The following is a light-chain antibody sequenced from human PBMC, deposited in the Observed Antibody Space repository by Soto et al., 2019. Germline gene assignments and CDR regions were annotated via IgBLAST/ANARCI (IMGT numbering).Light chain of an antibody. V-gene: IGKV1-8*01. CDR3: QQYETFSGT. CDR1: QDIGTY. Sequence: AILMTQSPASFSASPGDRVSITCGATQDIGTYLAWYQQIPGKAPKLLIYDASTLQTGVPSRFSGSLSGTKFNLTIASLQPDDFATYYCQQYETFSGTFGPGTKVDI. CDR2: DAS. J-gene: IGKJ1*01.